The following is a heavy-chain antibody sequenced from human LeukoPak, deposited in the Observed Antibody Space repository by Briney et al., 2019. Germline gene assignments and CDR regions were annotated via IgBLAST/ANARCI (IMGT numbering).Heavy chain of an antibody. D-gene: IGHD5-18*01. CDR3: ASNGYSYGYNGPSDY. J-gene: IGHJ4*02. V-gene: IGHV1-2*02. CDR1: GYTFGAYY. CDR2: IRPNSGGT. Sequence: ASVKVSCKASGYTFGAYYMYWVRQAPGQGLEWMGWIRPNSGGTNYTQKFQGRVTMTRDTSISTAYMELSRLRSDDTAVYYCASNGYSYGYNGPSDYWGQGTLVTVSS.